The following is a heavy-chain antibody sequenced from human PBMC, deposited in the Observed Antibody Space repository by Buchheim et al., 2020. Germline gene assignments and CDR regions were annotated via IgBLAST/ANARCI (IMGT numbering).Heavy chain of an antibody. D-gene: IGHD6-13*01. J-gene: IGHJ1*01. CDR3: ARGSGNSWHLLH. CDR1: GGSISSDY. V-gene: IGHV4-59*01. Sequence: QVQLQESGPGQVKPSETLSLTCTVSGGSISSDYWSWIRQSPGKGLEWIGCIFYSGNTHYNPSLNSRLTLSSVKSKNPFSLKLNSVTAADTAVYYCARGSGNSWHLLHWGQGTL. CDR2: IFYSGNT.